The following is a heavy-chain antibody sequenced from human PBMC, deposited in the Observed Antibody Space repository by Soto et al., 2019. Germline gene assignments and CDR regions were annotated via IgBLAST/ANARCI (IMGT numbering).Heavy chain of an antibody. CDR3: ADASHSSSWYKAEYFPH. CDR2: IYWDDDK. D-gene: IGHD6-13*01. CDR1: GFSLSTSGVG. Sequence: QITLKESGPTLVKPTQTLTLTCTFSGFSLSTSGVGVGWIRQPPGKALEWLALIYWDDDKRYSQSLKSRLTIPTHATQNQVVLTMTNMDPVDTATYYGADASHSSSWYKAEYFPHWGQGTLVTVPS. V-gene: IGHV2-5*02. J-gene: IGHJ1*01.